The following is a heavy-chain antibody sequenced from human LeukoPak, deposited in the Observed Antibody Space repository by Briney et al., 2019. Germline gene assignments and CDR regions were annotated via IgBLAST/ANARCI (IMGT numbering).Heavy chain of an antibody. Sequence: GRSLRLSCAASGFTFSSYGMHWVRQAPGKGLEWVAYIRHDGNNQQYVDSVKGRFTISRDNSKNMLYLQMNSLRVEDTAVYYCAIDFWSGYSDYWGEGTLVTVSS. CDR1: GFTFSSYG. V-gene: IGHV3-30*02. D-gene: IGHD3-3*01. J-gene: IGHJ4*02. CDR2: IRHDGNNQ. CDR3: AIDFWSGYSDY.